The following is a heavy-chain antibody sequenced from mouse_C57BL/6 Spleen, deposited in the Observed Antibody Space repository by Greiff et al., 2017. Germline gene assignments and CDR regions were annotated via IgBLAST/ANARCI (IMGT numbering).Heavy chain of an antibody. Sequence: VHLVESGPELVKPGASVKISCKASGYAFSSSWMNWVKQRPGKGLEWIGRIYPGDGDTNYNGKFKGKATLTADKSSSTAYMQLSSLTSEDSAVYFCARDYGDYAMDYWGQGTSVTVSS. CDR3: ARDYGDYAMDY. V-gene: IGHV1-82*01. CDR1: GYAFSSSW. CDR2: IYPGDGDT. J-gene: IGHJ4*01. D-gene: IGHD1-1*01.